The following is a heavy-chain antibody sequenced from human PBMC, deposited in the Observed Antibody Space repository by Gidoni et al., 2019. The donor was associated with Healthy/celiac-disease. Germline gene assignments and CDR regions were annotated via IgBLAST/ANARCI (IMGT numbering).Heavy chain of an antibody. CDR2: INPNSGGT. Sequence: QVQLVQSGAEVKKPGASVKVSCKASGYTFTGYYMHWVRQAPGQGLEWMGWINPNSGGTNYAQKFQGRVTMTRDTSISTAYMELSRLRSDDTAVYYCARERGGVVPAANPNWFDPWGQGTLVTVSS. J-gene: IGHJ5*02. CDR1: GYTFTGYY. V-gene: IGHV1-2*02. CDR3: ARERGGVVPAANPNWFDP. D-gene: IGHD2-2*01.